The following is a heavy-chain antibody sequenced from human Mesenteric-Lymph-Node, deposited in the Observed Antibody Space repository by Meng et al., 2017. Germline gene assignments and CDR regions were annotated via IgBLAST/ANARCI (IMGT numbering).Heavy chain of an antibody. J-gene: IGHJ3*02. D-gene: IGHD3-10*01. CDR1: GFTFSSYG. Sequence: GGSLRLSCAASGFTFSSYGMHWVRQAPGKGLEWVAVIWYDGSNKYYADSVKGRFTISRDNSKNTLYLQMNSLRAEDTAVYYCARGTGDGWGDAFDIWGQGTMVTVSS. V-gene: IGHV3-33*01. CDR2: IWYDGSNK. CDR3: ARGTGDGWGDAFDI.